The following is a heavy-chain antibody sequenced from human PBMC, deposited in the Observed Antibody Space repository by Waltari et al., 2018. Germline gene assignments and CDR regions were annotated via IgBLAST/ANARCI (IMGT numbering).Heavy chain of an antibody. Sequence: EVQLVESGGGLVRPGGSLRLSCAASGFTFTNYWMSWVRQAPGKGLEWVANIKQDGSEKDYVDSLKGRFTISRDNAKNSVFLQMNSLGAEDTAVYYCARIGYSSSSFDYWARERWSPSPQ. J-gene: IGHJ4*02. V-gene: IGHV3-7*03. CDR1: GFTFTNYW. CDR3: ARIGYSSSSFDY. CDR2: IKQDGSEK. D-gene: IGHD6-13*01.